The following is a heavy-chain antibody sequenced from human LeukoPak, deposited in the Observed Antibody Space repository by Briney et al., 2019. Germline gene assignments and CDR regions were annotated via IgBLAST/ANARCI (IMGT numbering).Heavy chain of an antibody. D-gene: IGHD6-13*01. CDR1: GGSISSGGYY. CDR3: ARGRIAAAHDY. J-gene: IGHJ4*02. CDR2: IYYSGST. V-gene: IGHV4-31*03. Sequence: PSETLSLTCTVSGGSISSGGYYWSWIRQHPGKGLEWIGYIYYSGSTYYNPSLKSRVTISVDTSKNQFSLKLSSVTAADTAVYYCARGRIAAAHDYWGQGTLVTVSS.